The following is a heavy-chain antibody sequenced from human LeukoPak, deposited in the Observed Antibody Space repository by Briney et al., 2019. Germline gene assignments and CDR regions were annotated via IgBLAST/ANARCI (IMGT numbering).Heavy chain of an antibody. D-gene: IGHD2-21*02. Sequence: ASVKVSCKASGYTFTGYYIHWVRQAPGQGLEWMGWINPNSGGTNYAQKFQGRVTMTRDTSIRTAYMELSRLRSEDMAVYYCARGSCGDDCYSLEPYYYFYMDVWGKGSTVTVSS. CDR2: INPNSGGT. J-gene: IGHJ6*03. V-gene: IGHV1-2*02. CDR3: ARGSCGDDCYSLEPYYYFYMDV. CDR1: GYTFTGYY.